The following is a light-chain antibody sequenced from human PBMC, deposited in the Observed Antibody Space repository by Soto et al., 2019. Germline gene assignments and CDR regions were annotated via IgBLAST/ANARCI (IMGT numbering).Light chain of an antibody. CDR3: QACNSSSDPYV. J-gene: IGLJ1*01. Sequence: SYELTQPPSVSVAPGKTARITCGGNNIGSKSVHWYQQKPGQAPVLVIYYDSDRPSGIPERFSGSNSGNTATLPISRVEADDEADYYCQACNSSSDPYVYGTGTKLAVL. V-gene: IGLV3-21*04. CDR1: NIGSKS. CDR2: YDS.